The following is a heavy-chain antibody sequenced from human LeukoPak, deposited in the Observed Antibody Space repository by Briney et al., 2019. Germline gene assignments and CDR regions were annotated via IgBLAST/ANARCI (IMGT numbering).Heavy chain of an antibody. CDR2: IYYSGST. CDR1: GGSISSGDYY. D-gene: IGHD3-10*01. V-gene: IGHV4-61*08. Sequence: SETLSLTCTVSGGSISSGDYYWSWIRQPPGKGLEWIGYIYYSGSTNCNPSLKSRVTISIDTSKNQFSLKLRSVTAADTAVYYCAREVPIVRGLRWDYWGQGTLVTVSS. CDR3: AREVPIVRGLRWDY. J-gene: IGHJ4*02.